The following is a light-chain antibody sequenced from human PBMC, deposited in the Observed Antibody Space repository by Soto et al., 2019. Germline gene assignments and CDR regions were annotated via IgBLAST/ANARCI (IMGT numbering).Light chain of an antibody. J-gene: IGKJ4*01. CDR2: WAS. Sequence: DIVMTQSPDSLTVSLGERATFNCKSSQSVLNSSNNRNYLAWYQQKPGQPPKLFIYWASTRESGVPDRFSGSGSGTDFTLTISSLQAEDVAVYYCQQYYSSPLTFGGGTKVEIK. CDR1: QSVLNSSNNRNY. CDR3: QQYYSSPLT. V-gene: IGKV4-1*01.